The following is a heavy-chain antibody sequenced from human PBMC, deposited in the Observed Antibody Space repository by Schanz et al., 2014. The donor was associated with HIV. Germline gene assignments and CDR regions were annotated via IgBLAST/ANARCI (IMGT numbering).Heavy chain of an antibody. Sequence: QVQAQESGPGLVKPWQTLSLTCNVSGDSMSSDTYYWSWIRQRPEKSLERIGYMPSSGSSFYSPSRKSLVSMSLGTSNEVFSLKLNSLTAAYTAVYYCVRGIATTGGDYWHFDLWGRGTLVTVTS. D-gene: IGHD6-13*01. CDR3: VRGIATTGGDYWHFDL. CDR2: MPSSGSS. CDR1: GDSMSSDTYY. J-gene: IGHJ2*01. V-gene: IGHV4-31*01.